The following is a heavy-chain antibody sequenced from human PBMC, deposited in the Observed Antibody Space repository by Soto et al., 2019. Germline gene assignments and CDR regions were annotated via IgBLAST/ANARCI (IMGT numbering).Heavy chain of an antibody. V-gene: IGHV1-8*01. CDR3: ARVRGIAAGASQNYNWFGP. Sequence: RASVKVSCKASGYTFTSYDINWVRQATGQGLEWMGWMNPNSGNTGYAQKFQGRVTMTRNTSISTAYMELSSLRSEDTAVYYCARVRGIAAGASQNYNWFGPWGQGTLVTVSS. CDR1: GYTFTSYD. CDR2: MNPNSGNT. D-gene: IGHD6-13*01. J-gene: IGHJ5*02.